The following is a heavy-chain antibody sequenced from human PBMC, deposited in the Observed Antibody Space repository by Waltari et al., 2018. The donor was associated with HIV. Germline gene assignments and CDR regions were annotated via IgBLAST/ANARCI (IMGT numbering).Heavy chain of an antibody. Sequence: EVPLVESGGGWVQPGRSLRLSCTASGFTFDDYAIPWVRPRTGKGLEWVSGFSWSSGSIGYADSVKGRFTISRDKARNSLYLDMNILRPEDTAVYYCVKDRGIAVRPPYYFGLDVWGQGTTVTVSS. CDR3: VKDRGIAVRPPYYFGLDV. CDR1: GFTFDDYA. J-gene: IGHJ6*02. D-gene: IGHD6-6*01. V-gene: IGHV3-9*01. CDR2: FSWSSGSI.